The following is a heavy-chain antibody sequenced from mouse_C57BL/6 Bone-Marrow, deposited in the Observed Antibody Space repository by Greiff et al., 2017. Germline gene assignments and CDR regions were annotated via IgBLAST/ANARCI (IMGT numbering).Heavy chain of an antibody. J-gene: IGHJ1*03. CDR1: GFTFSNYW. V-gene: IGHV6-3*01. Sequence: EVKLQASGGGLVQPGGSMKLSCVASGFTFSNYWMNWVRQSPEKGLEWVAQIRLKSDNYATHYAESVKGRFTISRDDSKISVYLEMNNLRAEDTGIYYCTGQPFYYCSSYWYFDVWGTGTTVTVSS. CDR2: IRLKSDNYAT. D-gene: IGHD1-1*01. CDR3: TGQPFYYCSSYWYFDV.